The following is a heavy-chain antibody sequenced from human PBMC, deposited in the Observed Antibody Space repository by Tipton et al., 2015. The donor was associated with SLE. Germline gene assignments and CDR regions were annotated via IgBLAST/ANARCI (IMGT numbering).Heavy chain of an antibody. V-gene: IGHV4-31*03. J-gene: IGHJ5*02. Sequence: LRLSCTVSGGSISKGGYYWSWIRHRPGNGLEWIGYIYYSGRTYYNPSLESRVSISVDTSKNQFSLNLFSVTAADTAVYYCARDRVVVATGGWFDTWGQGTLVTVSA. D-gene: IGHD2-15*01. CDR1: GGSISKGGYY. CDR2: IYYSGRT. CDR3: ARDRVVVATGGWFDT.